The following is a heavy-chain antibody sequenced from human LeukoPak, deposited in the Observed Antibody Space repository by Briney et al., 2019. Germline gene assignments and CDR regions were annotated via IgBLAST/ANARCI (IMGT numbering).Heavy chain of an antibody. Sequence: KPSETLSLTCVVSGYSISSGYHWGWIRPPPGEGLEWIGSVYRSGGTYYNPSLKSRVTISVDTSKNQISLKVRSVTAADTAVYYCARENWVFDYWGRGILVTVSS. J-gene: IGHJ4*02. CDR1: GYSISSGYH. V-gene: IGHV4-38-2*02. D-gene: IGHD7-27*01. CDR2: VYRSGGT. CDR3: ARENWVFDY.